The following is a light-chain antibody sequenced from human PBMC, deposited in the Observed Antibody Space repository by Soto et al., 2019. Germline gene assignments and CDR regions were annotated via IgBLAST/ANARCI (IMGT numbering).Light chain of an antibody. CDR3: QQYNNWPSIT. CDR1: QSVRGN. V-gene: IGKV3-15*01. Sequence: EVVIPQSPATLSVSPGERATLSCRASQSVRGNLAWYQQKPGQSPRLIIYGASSRATGIPARFSGSGSGTEFTLTISSLQSEDFAFYYCQQYNNWPSITLCQGTRLEIK. CDR2: GAS. J-gene: IGKJ5*01.